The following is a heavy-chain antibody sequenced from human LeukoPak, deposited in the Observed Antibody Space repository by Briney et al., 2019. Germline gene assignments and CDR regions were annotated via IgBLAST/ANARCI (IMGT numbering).Heavy chain of an antibody. CDR1: GFTFSSYW. CDR3: ARVLRGGWFDP. V-gene: IGHV3-7*01. Sequence: GGSLRLSCAASGFTFSSYWMSWVRQAPGTGLEWVANIKQDGSEKYYVDSVKGRFTISRDNAKNSLYLQMNSLRAEDTAVYYCARVLRGGWFDPWGQGTLVTVSS. D-gene: IGHD2/OR15-2a*01. J-gene: IGHJ5*02. CDR2: IKQDGSEK.